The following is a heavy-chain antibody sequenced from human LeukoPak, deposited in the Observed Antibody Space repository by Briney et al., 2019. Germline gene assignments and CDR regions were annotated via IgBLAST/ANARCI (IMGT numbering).Heavy chain of an antibody. J-gene: IGHJ3*02. CDR2: IRKKGYSGTT. V-gene: IGHV3-49*04. Sequence: GGSLRLSCTVSGFNFDDYVMSWVRQAPGKGLEWVGFIRKKGYSGTTEYAASVEGRFTISRDDSKGIAYLQMNSLKTEDTAVYYCARAEYDFWSGYYPLGGFDMWGQGTVVTVSS. CDR1: GFNFDDYV. CDR3: ARAEYDFWSGYYPLGGFDM. D-gene: IGHD3-3*01.